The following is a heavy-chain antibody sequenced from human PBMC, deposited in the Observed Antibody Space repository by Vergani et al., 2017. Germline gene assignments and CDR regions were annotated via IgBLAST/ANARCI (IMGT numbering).Heavy chain of an antibody. Sequence: QLQLQESGPGLLKPSETLSLTCAVYGGSFSGYYWSWIRQPPGKGLEWIGEINHSGSTNYNPSLKSRVTISVDTSKNQFSLKLSSVTAPDTAVYYCARGPKYYDFWSGYPYAFDIWGQGTMVTVSS. CDR2: INHSGST. D-gene: IGHD3-3*01. CDR1: GGSFSGYY. CDR3: ARGPKYYDFWSGYPYAFDI. V-gene: IGHV4-34*01. J-gene: IGHJ3*02.